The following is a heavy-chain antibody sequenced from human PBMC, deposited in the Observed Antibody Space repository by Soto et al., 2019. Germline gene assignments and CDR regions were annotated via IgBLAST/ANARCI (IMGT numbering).Heavy chain of an antibody. CDR2: INPNSGGT. CDR1: GYTFTGYY. D-gene: IGHD3-22*01. J-gene: IGHJ4*02. CDR3: ARADSSGYSEFDY. Sequence: ASVKVSCKASGYTFTGYYMHWVRQAPGQGLEWMGWINPNSGGTNYAQKFQGRVTMTRDTSISTAYMELSRLRSDDTAVYYCARADSSGYSEFDYWGQGTLVTVSS. V-gene: IGHV1-2*02.